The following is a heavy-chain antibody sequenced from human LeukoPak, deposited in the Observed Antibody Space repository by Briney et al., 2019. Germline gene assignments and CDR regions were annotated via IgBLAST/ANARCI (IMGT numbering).Heavy chain of an antibody. CDR3: ARRVWGTNRYTDC. CDR1: GFTFSTNY. J-gene: IGHJ4*02. D-gene: IGHD3-16*02. CDR2: IYAGGNT. Sequence: GGSLRLSCAASGFTFSTNYMSWVRQAPGKGLEWVSIIYAGGNTYYADSVKGRFTISRDNSKNTLYLQINSLRAEHTAVYYCARRVWGTNRYTDCWGQGTLVTVSS. V-gene: IGHV3-53*01.